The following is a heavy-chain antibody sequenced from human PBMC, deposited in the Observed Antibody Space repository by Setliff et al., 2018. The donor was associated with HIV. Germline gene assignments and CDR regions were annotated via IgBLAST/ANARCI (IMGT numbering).Heavy chain of an antibody. CDR1: GFTFSPYW. J-gene: IGHJ6*02. V-gene: IGHV3-48*04. CDR2: ISSSGSTI. D-gene: IGHD3-22*01. Sequence: GGSLRLSCAASGFTFSPYWMHWVRQAPGKGLVWVSRISSSGSTIYYADSVKGRFTTSRDNAKNSLYLQMNSLRAEDTAVYYCARNYYDSSGYYGMDVWGQGTTVTVSS. CDR3: ARNYYDSSGYYGMDV.